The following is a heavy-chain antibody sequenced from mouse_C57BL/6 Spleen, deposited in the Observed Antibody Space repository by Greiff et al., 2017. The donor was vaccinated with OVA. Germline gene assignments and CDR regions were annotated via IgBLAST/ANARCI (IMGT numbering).Heavy chain of an antibody. J-gene: IGHJ1*03. Sequence: EVQGVESGGGLVKPGGSLKLSCAASGFTFSSYAMSWVRQTPEKRLKWVATISDGGSYTYYPDNVKGRFTISRDNAKNNLYLQMSHLKSEDTAMYYCAREDGYYPYWYFDVWGTGTTVTVSS. CDR1: GFTFSSYA. D-gene: IGHD2-3*01. CDR3: AREDGYYPYWYFDV. CDR2: ISDGGSYT. V-gene: IGHV5-4*01.